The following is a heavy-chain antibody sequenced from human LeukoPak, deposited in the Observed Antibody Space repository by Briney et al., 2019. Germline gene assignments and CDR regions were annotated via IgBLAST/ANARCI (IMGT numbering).Heavy chain of an antibody. CDR3: ARCSGSYGAFWFDP. Sequence: SETLSLSCTVSGASIRNYYWNWIRQPAGKGLEWIGRIYSSGSTTYSPSLKSRVTMSLDTSEKQFSLKLSSVAAADTAVYYCARCSGSYGAFWFDPWGQGTLVTVSS. D-gene: IGHD1-26*01. J-gene: IGHJ5*02. CDR1: GASIRNYY. V-gene: IGHV4-4*07. CDR2: IYSSGST.